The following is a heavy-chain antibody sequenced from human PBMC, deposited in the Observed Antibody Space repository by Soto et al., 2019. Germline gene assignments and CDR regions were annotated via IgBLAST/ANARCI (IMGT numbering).Heavy chain of an antibody. CDR3: ARLGCSGGSCYSGWFDP. CDR2: ISAYNGNT. D-gene: IGHD2-15*01. CDR1: GYTFTSYG. V-gene: IGHV1-18*01. Sequence: ASVKVSCKASGYTFTSYGISWVRQAPGQGLEWMGWISAYNGNTNYAQKLQGRVTMTTDTSTSTAYMELRSLRPDDTAVYYCARLGCSGGSCYSGWFDPWGQGTLVTVSS. J-gene: IGHJ5*02.